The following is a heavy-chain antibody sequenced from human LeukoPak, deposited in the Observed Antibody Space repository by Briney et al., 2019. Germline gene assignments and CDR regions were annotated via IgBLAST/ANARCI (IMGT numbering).Heavy chain of an antibody. J-gene: IGHJ6*02. CDR3: AGWPVTLDLRMDV. CDR1: GGSFSGYY. V-gene: IGHV4-34*01. D-gene: IGHD4-17*01. CDR2: INHSGST. Sequence: SETLSLTCAVYGGSFSGYYWSWIRQPPGKGLEWIGEINHSGSTNYNPSLKSRVTISVDTSKNQFSLKLSSVTAADTAVYYCAGWPVTLDLRMDVWGQGTTVTVSS.